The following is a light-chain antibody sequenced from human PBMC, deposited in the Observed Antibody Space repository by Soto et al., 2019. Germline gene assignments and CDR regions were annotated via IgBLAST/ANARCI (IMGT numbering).Light chain of an antibody. V-gene: IGLV2-14*01. CDR3: SSYVRGGTDV. J-gene: IGLJ1*01. CDR1: STDASDYDY. Sequence: QSVLTQPASVSGSPGQSITISCTGASTDASDYDYVSWYQQHPDRAPKLMIFEVSNRPSGVSNRFSGSKSGTTASLTISRLQTGDEADYYCSSYVRGGTDVFGTGTKLTVL. CDR2: EVS.